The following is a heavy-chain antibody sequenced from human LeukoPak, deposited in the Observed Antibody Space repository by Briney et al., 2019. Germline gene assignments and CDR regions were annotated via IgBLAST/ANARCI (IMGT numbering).Heavy chain of an antibody. Sequence: PGGSLRLSCAASGFTFSNYAMSWVRQAPGKGLEWVSSISVTGGSTYYADSVKGRFTISRDNPKNTLYLQMNSLRAGDTAVYYCAMGIGAAAWGQGTLVTVSS. CDR3: AMGIGAAA. V-gene: IGHV3-23*01. CDR1: GFTFSNYA. J-gene: IGHJ5*02. CDR2: ISVTGGST. D-gene: IGHD6-25*01.